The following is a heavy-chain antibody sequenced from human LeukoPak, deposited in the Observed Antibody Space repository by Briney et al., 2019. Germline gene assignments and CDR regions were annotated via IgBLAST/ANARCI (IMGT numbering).Heavy chain of an antibody. CDR1: GFTFSSYW. CDR2: IKQDGSEK. V-gene: IGHV3-7*01. J-gene: IGHJ6*03. CDR3: ARSRRDGDYVYNYYYYYYMDV. Sequence: PGGSLRLSCAASGFTFSSYWMSWVRQAPGKGLEWVANIKQDGSEKYYVDSVKGRFTISRDNAKNSLYLQMNSLRAEDTAVYYCARSRRDGDYVYNYYYYYYMDVWGKGTTVTVSS. D-gene: IGHD4-17*01.